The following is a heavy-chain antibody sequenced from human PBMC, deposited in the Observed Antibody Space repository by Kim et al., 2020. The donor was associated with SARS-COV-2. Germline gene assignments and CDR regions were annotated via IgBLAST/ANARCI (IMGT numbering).Heavy chain of an antibody. D-gene: IGHD5-12*01. J-gene: IGHJ4*02. CDR2: LKGDGSIS. CDR1: GFTFNTYW. CDR3: ARDLGYTYLDY. V-gene: IGHV3-74*03. Sequence: GGSLRLSCAASGFTFNTYWMHWVRQAPGKGLVWVSTLKGDGSISTYADSVKGRFTISRDNAKNALYLQINSLRVEYTALYYCARDLGYTYLDYWGQGTLVTVSS.